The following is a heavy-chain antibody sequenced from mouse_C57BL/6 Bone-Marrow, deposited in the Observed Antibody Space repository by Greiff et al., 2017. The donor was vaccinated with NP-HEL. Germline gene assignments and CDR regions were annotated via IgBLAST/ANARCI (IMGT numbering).Heavy chain of an antibody. Sequence: QVQLQQPGAELVMPGASVKLSCKASGYTFTSYWMHWVKQRPGPGLEWIGEIDPSDSYTNYNQKFKGKSTLTVDKSSSTAYMQLSSLTSEDSAVYYCAKGGNLDYWGQGTTLTVSS. CDR1: GYTFTSYW. V-gene: IGHV1-69*01. D-gene: IGHD2-1*01. J-gene: IGHJ2*01. CDR3: AKGGNLDY. CDR2: IDPSDSYT.